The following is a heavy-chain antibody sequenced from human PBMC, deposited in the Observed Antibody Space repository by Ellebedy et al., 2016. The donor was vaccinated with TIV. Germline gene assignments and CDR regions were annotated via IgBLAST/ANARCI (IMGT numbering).Heavy chain of an antibody. CDR1: GFTFSSYA. CDR3: ARWTYYYDSSGYLFDY. J-gene: IGHJ4*02. Sequence: PGGSLRLSCAASGFTFSSYAMHWVRQAPGKGLEWVAVISYDGSNKYYADSVKGRFTISRDNSKNTLYLQMNSLRAEDTAVYYCARWTYYYDSSGYLFDYWGQGTLVTVFS. V-gene: IGHV3-30-3*01. D-gene: IGHD3-22*01. CDR2: ISYDGSNK.